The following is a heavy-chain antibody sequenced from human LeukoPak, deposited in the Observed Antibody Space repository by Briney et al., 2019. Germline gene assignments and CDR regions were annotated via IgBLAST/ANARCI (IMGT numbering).Heavy chain of an antibody. V-gene: IGHV4-59*01. D-gene: IGHD3-22*01. CDR1: GGSISSYY. Sequence: SETLSLTCTVSGGSISSYYWSWIRQPPGKGLEWIGYIYYSGSTNYNPSLKSRVTISVDTSKNQFSLKLSSVTAADTAVYYCTADPYYDASGPPRWFDPWGQGTLVTVSS. CDR3: TADPYYDASGPPRWFDP. J-gene: IGHJ5*02. CDR2: IYYSGST.